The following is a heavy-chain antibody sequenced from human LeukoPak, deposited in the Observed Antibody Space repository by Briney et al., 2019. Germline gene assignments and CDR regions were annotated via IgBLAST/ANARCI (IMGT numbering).Heavy chain of an antibody. CDR1: GGSISSGGYY. J-gene: IGHJ4*02. CDR2: IYYSGST. CDR3: ARLIYDSSVYSFDY. D-gene: IGHD3-22*01. Sequence: KSSETLSLTCTVSGGSISSGGYYWSWIRQHPGKGLEWIGYIYYSGSTYYNPSLKSRLTISVDTSKNQFSLRLSSVTAADTAVYYCARLIYDSSVYSFDYWGQGTLVTVSS. V-gene: IGHV4-31*03.